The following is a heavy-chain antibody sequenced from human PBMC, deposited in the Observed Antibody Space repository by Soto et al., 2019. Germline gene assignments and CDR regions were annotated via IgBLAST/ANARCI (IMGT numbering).Heavy chain of an antibody. V-gene: IGHV3-9*01. CDR2: VTWNSGTK. D-gene: IGHD6-19*01. CDR3: EKGVAGAVLDLDYSGEGARESV. Sequence: PGESLRLSGVASGFSFDHSVMNCVRQRPGKALEWGSSVTWNSGTKPYADSVKGRFAISRDSAKKSVYLQMNRLRPDDTAFFYCEKGVAGAVLDLDYSGEGARESVW. CDR1: GFSFDHSV. J-gene: IGHJ6*01.